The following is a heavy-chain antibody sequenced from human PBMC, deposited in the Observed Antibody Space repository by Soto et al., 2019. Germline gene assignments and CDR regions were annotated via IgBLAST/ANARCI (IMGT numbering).Heavy chain of an antibody. D-gene: IGHD3-10*01. J-gene: IGHJ4*02. Sequence: GGSLRLSCAASGFTSSNAWMSWVRQAPGKGLEWVGRIKSKTDGGTTDYAAPVKGRFTISRDDSKNTLYLQMNSLKTEDTAVYYRTTAREYYYGSGSAPYFDYWGQGTLVTVSS. CDR1: GFTSSNAW. V-gene: IGHV3-15*01. CDR3: TTAREYYYGSGSAPYFDY. CDR2: IKSKTDGGTT.